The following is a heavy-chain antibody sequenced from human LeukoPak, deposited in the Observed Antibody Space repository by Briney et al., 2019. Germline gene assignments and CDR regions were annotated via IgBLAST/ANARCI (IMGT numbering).Heavy chain of an antibody. D-gene: IGHD6-19*01. CDR2: IYTSGST. V-gene: IGHV4-4*07. J-gene: IGHJ4*02. CDR3: AGSYSSGWYGTVGYFDY. Sequence: PSETLSLTCTVSGGSISSYYWSWIRQPAGKGLEWIGRIYTSGSTNYNPSLKSRVTMSVDTSKNQFSLKLSSVTAADTAVYYCAGSYSSGWYGTVGYFDYWGQGTLVTVSS. CDR1: GGSISSYY.